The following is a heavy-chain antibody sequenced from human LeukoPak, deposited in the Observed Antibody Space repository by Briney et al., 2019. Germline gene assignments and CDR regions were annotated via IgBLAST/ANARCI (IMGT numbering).Heavy chain of an antibody. Sequence: PGGSLRLSCAASGLTFSSHWMHWVRHAPGKGLEWVAVISYDGSNKYYADSVKGRFTISRDNSKNTLYLQMNGLRAEDTAVYYCAADAGDYYDSSGYSESDAFDIWGQGTMVTVSS. V-gene: IGHV3-30-3*01. D-gene: IGHD3-22*01. CDR3: AADAGDYYDSSGYSESDAFDI. CDR1: GLTFSSHW. J-gene: IGHJ3*02. CDR2: ISYDGSNK.